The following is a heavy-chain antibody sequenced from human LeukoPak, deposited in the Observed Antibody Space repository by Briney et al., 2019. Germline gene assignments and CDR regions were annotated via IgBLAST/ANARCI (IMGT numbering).Heavy chain of an antibody. CDR3: ARSRSIVSGYIYY. V-gene: IGHV4-59*01. J-gene: IGHJ4*02. CDR2: NHYSGST. Sequence: ETLSLTCTVSGGSISSYYWSWIRQPPGKGLEWIGYNHYSGSTNYNPSLKSRVTISVDTSKNQFSLKLSSVTAADTAVYYCARSRSIVSGYIYYWGQGTLVTVSS. CDR1: GGSISSYY. D-gene: IGHD3-3*01.